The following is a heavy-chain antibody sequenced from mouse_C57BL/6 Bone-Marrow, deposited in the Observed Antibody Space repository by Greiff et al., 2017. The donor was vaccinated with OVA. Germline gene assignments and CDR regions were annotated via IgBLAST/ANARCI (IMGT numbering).Heavy chain of an antibody. V-gene: IGHV5-6*02. J-gene: IGHJ4*01. CDR1: GFTFSSYG. CDR2: ISSGGSYT. CDR3: ARHPVTGTWAMDY. Sequence: DVMLVESGGDLVKPGGSLKLSCAASGFTFSSYGMSWVRQTPDKRLEWVATISSGGSYTYYPDSVKGRFTISRDNAKNTLYLQMSSLKSEDTAMYYCARHPVTGTWAMDYWGQGTSVTVSS. D-gene: IGHD4-1*01.